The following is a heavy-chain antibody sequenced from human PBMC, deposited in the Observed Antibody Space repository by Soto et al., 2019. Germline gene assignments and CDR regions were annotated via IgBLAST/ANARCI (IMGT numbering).Heavy chain of an antibody. CDR2: IIPIFGTA. CDR3: AREADYSSGSTD. D-gene: IGHD6-19*01. V-gene: IGHV1-69*13. Sequence: SVKVSCKASGRTFSSYAISWVRQAPGQGLEWMGGIIPIFGTANYAQKFQGRVTITADESTSTAYMELSSLRSEDTAVYYCAREADYSSGSTDWGPGTLVTVSS. CDR1: GRTFSSYA. J-gene: IGHJ4*02.